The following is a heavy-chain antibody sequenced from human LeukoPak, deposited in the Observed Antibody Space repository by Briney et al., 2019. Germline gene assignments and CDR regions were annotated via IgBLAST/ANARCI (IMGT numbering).Heavy chain of an antibody. CDR2: INHSGST. CDR3: ARALPGAAAGTYNWFDP. J-gene: IGHJ5*02. D-gene: IGHD6-13*01. CDR1: GGSFSGYY. Sequence: PSETLSLTCAVYGGSFSGYYWSWIRQPPGKGLEWIGEINHSGSTNYNPSLKSRVTISVDTSKNQFSLKLSSVTAADTAEYYCARALPGAAAGTYNWFDPWGQGTLVTVSS. V-gene: IGHV4-34*01.